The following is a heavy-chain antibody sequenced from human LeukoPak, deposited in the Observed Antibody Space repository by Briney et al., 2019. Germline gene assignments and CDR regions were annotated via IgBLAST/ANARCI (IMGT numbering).Heavy chain of an antibody. Sequence: PSETLSLTCTVSGGSISSYYWSWIRQPPGKGLEWIGEINHSGSTNYNPSLKSRVTISVDTSKNQFSLKLSSVTAADTAVYYCARASMGKHFDYWGQGTLVTVSS. CDR2: INHSGST. J-gene: IGHJ4*02. D-gene: IGHD1-26*01. V-gene: IGHV4-34*01. CDR3: ARASMGKHFDY. CDR1: GGSISSYY.